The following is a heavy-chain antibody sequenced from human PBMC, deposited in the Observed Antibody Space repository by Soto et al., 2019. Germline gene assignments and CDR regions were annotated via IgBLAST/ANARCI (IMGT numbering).Heavy chain of an antibody. D-gene: IGHD3-10*01. V-gene: IGHV3-48*03. CDR2: ISSSGRTK. Sequence: GGSLRLSCVASGITFSTYEVNWVRQAPGKGLEWVSYISSSGRTKYYADSVKGRFTISRDDAKNSVYLQMNSLRAEDAALYYCTRELISAYYFDYWGQGTLVTVSS. CDR1: GITFSTYE. J-gene: IGHJ4*01. CDR3: TRELISAYYFDY.